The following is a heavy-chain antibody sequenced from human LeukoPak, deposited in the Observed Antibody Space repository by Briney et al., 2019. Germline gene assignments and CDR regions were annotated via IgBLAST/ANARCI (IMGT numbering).Heavy chain of an antibody. CDR2: ISGSGGNT. CDR1: GFTFNNYA. J-gene: IGHJ4*02. CDR3: AKEIKETTYFDY. D-gene: IGHD4-11*01. V-gene: IGHV3-23*01. Sequence: PGGSLRLSCAASGFTFNNYAMSWVRQAPGKGLEWVSAISGSGGNTYYADSVKGRFTISRDNSKNTLYLQMNSLRAEDTAVYYCAKEIKETTYFDYWGQGTLVTVSS.